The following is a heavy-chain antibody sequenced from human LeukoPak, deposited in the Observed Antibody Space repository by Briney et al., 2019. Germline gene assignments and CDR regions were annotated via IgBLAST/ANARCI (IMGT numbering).Heavy chain of an antibody. J-gene: IGHJ4*02. V-gene: IGHV1-69*13. D-gene: IGHD5-18*01. CDR2: IIPIFGTA. CDR3: ARDFGYSYGSFDY. Sequence: ASVKVSCKASGGTFSSYAIRWVRQAPGQGLEWMGGIIPIFGTANYAQKFQGRVTITADESTSTAYMELSSLRSEDTAVYYCARDFGYSYGSFDYWGQGTLVTVSS. CDR1: GGTFSSYA.